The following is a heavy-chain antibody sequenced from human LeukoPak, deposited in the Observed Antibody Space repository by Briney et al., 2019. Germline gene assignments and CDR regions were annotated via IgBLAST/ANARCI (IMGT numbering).Heavy chain of an antibody. D-gene: IGHD1-26*01. V-gene: IGHV3-23*01. Sequence: GGSLRLSCAASGFTFTSYAMSWVRQAPGKGLEWVSAISGSDGSTFYADSVKGRFTVSRDNFNNTLYLQMNSLRAEDTAVYYCAKGGGAAFYYYMDVWGKGTTVTVSS. J-gene: IGHJ6*03. CDR1: GFTFTSYA. CDR3: AKGGGAAFYYYMDV. CDR2: ISGSDGST.